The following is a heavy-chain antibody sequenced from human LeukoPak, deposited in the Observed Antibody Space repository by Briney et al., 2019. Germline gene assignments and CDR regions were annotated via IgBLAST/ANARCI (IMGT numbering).Heavy chain of an antibody. CDR2: ISSSGSTI. V-gene: IGHV3-48*04. J-gene: IGHJ3*02. D-gene: IGHD1-26*01. CDR3: ARDVRSGSYYIAFDI. Sequence: GGSLRLSCAASGFTFSSYSMNWVRQAPGKGLEWVSYISSSGSTIYYADSVKGRFTISRDNAKNSLYLQMNSLRAEDTAVYYCARDVRSGSYYIAFDIWGQGTMVTVSS. CDR1: GFTFSSYS.